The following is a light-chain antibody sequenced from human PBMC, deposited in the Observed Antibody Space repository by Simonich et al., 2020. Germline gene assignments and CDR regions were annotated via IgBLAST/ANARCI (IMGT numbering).Light chain of an antibody. V-gene: IGLV2-23*01. CDR2: EGR. J-gene: IGLJ2*01. CDR3: CSYAGSNNLV. CDR1: SSDVGSYNL. Sequence: QSALTQPASVSGSPGQSITISCTGTSSDVGSYNLVSWYQKHPGKAPKLMIYEGRKRPSGVSNRFSGSKSGNTASLTISGLQAEDEADYYCCSYAGSNNLVFGGGTKLTVL.